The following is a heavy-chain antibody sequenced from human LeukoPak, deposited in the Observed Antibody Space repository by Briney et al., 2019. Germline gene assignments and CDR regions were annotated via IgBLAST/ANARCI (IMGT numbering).Heavy chain of an antibody. D-gene: IGHD2-2*01. Sequence: SETLSLTCTVSGGSISSHYWSWIRQPPGKGLEWIGYIYYSGSTNYNPSLKSRVTISVDTSKNQFSLKLSSVTAADTAVYYCAREKRYCSSTSCHRDAFDIWGQGTMVTVSS. CDR2: IYYSGST. J-gene: IGHJ3*02. CDR3: AREKRYCSSTSCHRDAFDI. V-gene: IGHV4-59*11. CDR1: GGSISSHY.